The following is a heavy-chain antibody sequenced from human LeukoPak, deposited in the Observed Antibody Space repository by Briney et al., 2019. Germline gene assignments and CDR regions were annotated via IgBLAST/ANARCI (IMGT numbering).Heavy chain of an antibody. CDR3: ARDLGAAAGFDY. D-gene: IGHD6-13*01. V-gene: IGHV1-69*01. Sequence: SVTVSCKASGGTLSSYAISWVRQAPGQGLEWMGGIIPIFGTANYAQKFQGRVTITADESTSTAYMELSSLRSEDTAVYYCARDLGAAAGFDYWGQGTLVTVSS. CDR1: GGTLSSYA. CDR2: IIPIFGTA. J-gene: IGHJ4*02.